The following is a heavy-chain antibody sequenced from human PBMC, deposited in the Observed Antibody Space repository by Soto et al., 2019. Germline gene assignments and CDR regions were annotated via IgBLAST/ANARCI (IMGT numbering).Heavy chain of an antibody. CDR1: GFTFSSYA. D-gene: IGHD3-3*01. V-gene: IGHV3-30-3*01. Sequence: QVQLVESGGGVVQPGRSLRLSCAASGFTFSSYAMHWVRQAPGKGLEWVAVISYDGSNKYYADSVKGRFTIPRDNSKNTLYLHMNSLRSEDTAVYYCARDGAHYDFWSGYYTDYYGMDVWGHGTTVTVSS. CDR2: ISYDGSNK. CDR3: ARDGAHYDFWSGYYTDYYGMDV. J-gene: IGHJ6*02.